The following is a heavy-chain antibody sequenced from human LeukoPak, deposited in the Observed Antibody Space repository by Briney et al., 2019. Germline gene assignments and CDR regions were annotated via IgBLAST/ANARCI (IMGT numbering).Heavy chain of an antibody. J-gene: IGHJ3*02. CDR2: ISSSSSTI. V-gene: IGHV3-48*02. CDR3: ARFSISGYYDFWSGYSPSDAFDI. Sequence: GGSLRLSCAASGFTFSSYSMNWVRQAPGKGLEWVSYISSSSSTIYYADSVKGRFTISRDNAKNSLYLQMNSLRDEDTAVYYCARFSISGYYDFWSGYSPSDAFDIWGQGKMVTVSS. D-gene: IGHD3-3*01. CDR1: GFTFSSYS.